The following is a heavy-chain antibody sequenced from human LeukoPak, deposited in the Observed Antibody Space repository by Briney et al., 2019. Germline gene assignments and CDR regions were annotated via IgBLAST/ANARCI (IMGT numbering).Heavy chain of an antibody. CDR3: ASTGKAGYYYYMDV. CDR2: IYTSGST. CDR1: GGSISSYY. Sequence: SETLSLTCTVSGGSISSYYWSWIRQPAGKGLEWIGRIYTSGSTNYNPSLKSRVTMSVDTSKNQFFLKLSSVTAADTAVYYCASTGKAGYYYYMDVWGKGTTVTVSS. V-gene: IGHV4-4*07. D-gene: IGHD1-14*01. J-gene: IGHJ6*03.